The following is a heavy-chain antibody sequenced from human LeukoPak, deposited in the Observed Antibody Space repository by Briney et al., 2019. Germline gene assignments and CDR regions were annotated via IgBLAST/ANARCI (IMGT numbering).Heavy chain of an antibody. V-gene: IGHV4-39*01. CDR1: GASIGSTTYY. D-gene: IGHD5-12*01. Sequence: SETLSLTCTVSGASIGSTTYYWDWFRQPPGKGLEWIGNIYDGGSTHYNPSLKSRLTMSVDTSKNHFSLKLNSVTAADTAIYYCATHRRPGSGGYENAFEIWGQGTMVTVSS. CDR3: ATHRRPGSGGYENAFEI. J-gene: IGHJ3*02. CDR2: IYDGGST.